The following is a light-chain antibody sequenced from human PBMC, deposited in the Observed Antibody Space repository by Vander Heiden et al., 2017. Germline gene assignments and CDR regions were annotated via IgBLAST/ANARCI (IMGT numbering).Light chain of an antibody. CDR1: QSISSY. Sequence: DIQMTQSPSSLSASVGDRVTITCRASQSISSYLNWYQQKPGKAPKLLIYAAPSLQSGVPSRFSGGGSGTDFTLTISRLQPEDFATYYCQQSDSTPYTFGQGTKMXIK. CDR3: QQSDSTPYT. CDR2: AAP. J-gene: IGKJ2*01. V-gene: IGKV1-39*01.